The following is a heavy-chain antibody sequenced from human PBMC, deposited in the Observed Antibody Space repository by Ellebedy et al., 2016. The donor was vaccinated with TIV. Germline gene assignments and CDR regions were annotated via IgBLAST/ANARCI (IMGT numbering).Heavy chain of an antibody. J-gene: IGHJ6*02. D-gene: IGHD1-1*01. Sequence: PSETLSLTCTASGDSISSYYWSWIRQPPGKGLEWIGNIYYSGSTNYNPSLKSRVTISVDTSKNQFSLKLSSVTPADTAVYYCATTDDLYGMDVWGQGTTVTVSS. CDR1: GDSISSYY. V-gene: IGHV4-59*01. CDR3: ATTDDLYGMDV. CDR2: IYYSGST.